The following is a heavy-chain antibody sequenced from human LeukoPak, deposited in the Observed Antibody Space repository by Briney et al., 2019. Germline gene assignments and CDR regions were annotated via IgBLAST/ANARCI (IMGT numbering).Heavy chain of an antibody. Sequence: GGSLRLSCAASGFTFSSYSMNWVRQAPGKGLERVSYISSSSSTIYYADSVKGRFTISRDNAKNSLYLQMNSLRAEDTAVYYCARVEGTAMAYFDYWGQGTLVTVSS. J-gene: IGHJ4*02. CDR2: ISSSSSTI. CDR1: GFTFSSYS. CDR3: ARVEGTAMAYFDY. V-gene: IGHV3-48*04. D-gene: IGHD5-18*01.